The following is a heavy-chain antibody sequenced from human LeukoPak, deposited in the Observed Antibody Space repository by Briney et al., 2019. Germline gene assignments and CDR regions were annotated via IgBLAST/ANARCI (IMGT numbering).Heavy chain of an antibody. J-gene: IGHJ4*02. D-gene: IGHD5-24*01. V-gene: IGHV4-59*08. Sequence: SETLSLTCTVSGGSMSRYYWSWMRQTPGKGLEWIGYIYSSGSTNYNPSLKSRVTISVDTSKNQFSLRLSSVTAADTAVYYCARLRDGYNWGADYWGQGTLVTVSS. CDR1: GGSMSRYY. CDR2: IYSSGST. CDR3: ARLRDGYNWGADY.